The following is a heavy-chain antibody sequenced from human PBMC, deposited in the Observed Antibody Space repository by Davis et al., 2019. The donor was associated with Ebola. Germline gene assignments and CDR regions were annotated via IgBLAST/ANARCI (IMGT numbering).Heavy chain of an antibody. CDR1: GFTFDTYA. Sequence: GESLKISCAASGFTFDTYAMSWVRQAPGKGLEWVSALSGSGGTTYYADSVKGRFTISRDNSKNTVFLQMNSLRAEDTALYYCAKDHDFWSGYYEYWGQGTLVTVSS. V-gene: IGHV3-23*01. CDR2: LSGSGGTT. CDR3: AKDHDFWSGYYEY. D-gene: IGHD3-3*01. J-gene: IGHJ4*02.